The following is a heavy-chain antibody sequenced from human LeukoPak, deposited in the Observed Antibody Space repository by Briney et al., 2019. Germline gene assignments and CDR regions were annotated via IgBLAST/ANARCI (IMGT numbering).Heavy chain of an antibody. D-gene: IGHD3-10*01. CDR3: ARSSYYYAADAFDI. V-gene: IGHV4-59*01. J-gene: IGHJ3*02. CDR1: GGSISSYY. CDR2: IYYSGST. Sequence: SETLSLTCTVSGGSISSYYWSWIRQPPGKGLEWIGYIYYSGSTNYNPPLKSRVTISVDTSKNQFSLKLSSVTAADTAVYYCARSSYYYAADAFDIWGQGTMVTVSS.